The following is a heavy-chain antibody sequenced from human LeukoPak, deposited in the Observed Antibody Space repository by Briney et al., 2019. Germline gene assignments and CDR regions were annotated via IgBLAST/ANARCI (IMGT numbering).Heavy chain of an antibody. D-gene: IGHD5-18*01. CDR2: IGTAGDT. J-gene: IGHJ4*02. CDR1: GFTFSNYD. Sequence: PGGSLRLSCAASGFTFSNYDMHWVRQTTGKGLEWVSGIGTAGDTFYSGSVKGRFTISRDNAKNSMYLQMNSLRAGDTAVYYCARARGYSFDYWGQGTLVTVSS. V-gene: IGHV3-13*01. CDR3: ARARGYSFDY.